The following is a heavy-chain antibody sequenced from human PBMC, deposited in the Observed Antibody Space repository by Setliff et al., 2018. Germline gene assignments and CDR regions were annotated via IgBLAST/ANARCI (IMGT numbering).Heavy chain of an antibody. CDR3: TVYNTGSSKDHY. D-gene: IGHD2-8*02. J-gene: IGHJ4*02. V-gene: IGHV4-59*03. Sequence: SETLSLTCTVSGGSISSHFWSWIRQPPGKGLEWIGSIYYSGSTNYNPSLKSRVTISVDTSKTQLSLKLSSVTAADTALYYCTVYNTGSSKDHYWGQGTPVTVSS. CDR2: IYYSGST. CDR1: GGSISSHF.